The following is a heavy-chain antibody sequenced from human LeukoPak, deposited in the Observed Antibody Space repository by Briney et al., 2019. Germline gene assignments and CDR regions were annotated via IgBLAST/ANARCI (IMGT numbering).Heavy chain of an antibody. D-gene: IGHD3-22*01. CDR3: AKDRGDYHDSGGFDF. CDR1: GFTFSRYA. V-gene: IGHV3-23*01. CDR2: ISGSDSRT. Sequence: GGSLRLPCVASGFTFSRYAMTWVRQAPGKGLEWVSVISGSDSRTDYADSVKGRLTISRDNSKNTLYLQMNSLRAEDTAVYYCAKDRGDYHDSGGFDFWGQGTLVTVSS. J-gene: IGHJ4*02.